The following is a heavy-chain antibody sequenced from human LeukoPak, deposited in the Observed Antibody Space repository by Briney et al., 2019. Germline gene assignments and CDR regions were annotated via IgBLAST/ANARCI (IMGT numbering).Heavy chain of an antibody. J-gene: IGHJ4*02. D-gene: IGHD3-9*01. V-gene: IGHV4-39*01. Sequence: SETLSLTCTLSGGSVSSTEFYWGWIRQPPGKGLQWVGNIYYSGSTYYNPSLTGRVTMSVDTSKNQFSLKMPSVTAADTAVYYCTRLSKGRYFDYFFDYWGQGSLVTVSS. CDR2: IYYSGST. CDR1: GGSVSSTEFY. CDR3: TRLSKGRYFDYFFDY.